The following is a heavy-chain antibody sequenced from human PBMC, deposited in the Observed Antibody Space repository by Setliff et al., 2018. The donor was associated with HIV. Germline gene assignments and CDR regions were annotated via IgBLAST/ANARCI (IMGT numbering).Heavy chain of an antibody. Sequence: PGGSLRLSCAASGFTFSSYSMNWVRQAPGKGLEWVSYISDSGRTIYYAGSVKGRFTISRDNAKNSLYLQMNRLRAEDTAVYYCAKMGATWFDPWGQGTLVTVSS. CDR3: AKMGATWFDP. D-gene: IGHD1-26*01. V-gene: IGHV3-48*04. CDR2: ISDSGRTI. CDR1: GFTFSSYS. J-gene: IGHJ5*02.